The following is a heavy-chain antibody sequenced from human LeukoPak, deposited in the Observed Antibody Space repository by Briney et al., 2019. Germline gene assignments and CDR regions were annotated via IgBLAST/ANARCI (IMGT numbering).Heavy chain of an antibody. CDR3: ARDVPRFSEWLALDYYYYYGMDV. CDR2: INHSGST. CDR1: GGSFSGYY. Sequence: PSETLSLTCAVYGGSFSGYYWSWIRQPPGKGLEWIGEINHSGSTNYNPSLKSRVTISVDTSKNQFSLKLSSVTAADTAVYYCARDVPRFSEWLALDYYYYYGMDVWGQGTTVTVSS. D-gene: IGHD3-3*01. J-gene: IGHJ6*02. V-gene: IGHV4-34*01.